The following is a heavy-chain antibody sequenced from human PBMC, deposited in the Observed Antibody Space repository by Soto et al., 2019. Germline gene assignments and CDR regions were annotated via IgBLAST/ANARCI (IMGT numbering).Heavy chain of an antibody. V-gene: IGHV4-61*01. CDR1: SGSVSSRTYC. D-gene: IGHD3-10*01. CDR2: IYNSVIT. CDR3: ARDIRPHYYGSGSRYGMDV. J-gene: IGHJ6*02. Sequence: SETLSLTCNVSSGSVSSRTYCWSWIRQPPGKGLEWIGYIYNSVITNYNPSLKSRVTISVDTSKNQFSLELTSVTAADTAVYYCARDIRPHYYGSGSRYGMDVWGQGTTVTVSS.